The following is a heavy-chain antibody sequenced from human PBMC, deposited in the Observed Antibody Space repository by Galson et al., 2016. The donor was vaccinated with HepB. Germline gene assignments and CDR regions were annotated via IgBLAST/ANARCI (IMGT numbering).Heavy chain of an antibody. Sequence: QSGAEVKKPGASVKVSCKASGYTFTNYGLNWLRQAPGQGLEWMGWISPYNGNTNYAQKLQGRVTMTTDTTTSTAYMELRSLRSDDTAVYYCERLRQDAFDIWGQGTMVTVSS. CDR2: ISPYNGNT. J-gene: IGHJ3*02. D-gene: IGHD6-25*01. CDR1: GYTFTNYG. CDR3: ERLRQDAFDI. V-gene: IGHV1-18*04.